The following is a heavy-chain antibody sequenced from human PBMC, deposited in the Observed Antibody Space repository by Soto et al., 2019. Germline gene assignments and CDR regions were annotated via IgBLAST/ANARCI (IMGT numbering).Heavy chain of an antibody. J-gene: IGHJ5*02. Sequence: QVQLVESGGGVVQPGRXLXLSCAXSGFTFXSYAMHWXRQAXGKGLEWVAVISYXGSNKYYADSVKGRFTISRDNSKNTLYLQMNSLRAEDTAVYYCARTAEYQLPPPYNWFDPWGQGTLVTVSS. CDR1: GFTFXSYA. D-gene: IGHD2-2*01. V-gene: IGHV3-30-3*01. CDR2: ISYXGSNK. CDR3: ARTAEYQLPPPYNWFDP.